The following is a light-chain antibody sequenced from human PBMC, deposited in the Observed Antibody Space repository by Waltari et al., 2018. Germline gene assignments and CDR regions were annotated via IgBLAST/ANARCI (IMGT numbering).Light chain of an antibody. CDR2: DAS. CDR3: QQYNSYPWT. Sequence: DIQMTQSPSTLSASVGDRVTITCRASQSISSWLAWYQQKPGKAPKPLIYDASSLERGVPSRFSGSGTGTEFTLTISSLQPDDFATYYCQQYNSYPWTFGQGTKVEIK. CDR1: QSISSW. V-gene: IGKV1-5*01. J-gene: IGKJ1*01.